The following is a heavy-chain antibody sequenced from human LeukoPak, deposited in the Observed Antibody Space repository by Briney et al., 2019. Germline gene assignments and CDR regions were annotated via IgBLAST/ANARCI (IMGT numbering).Heavy chain of an antibody. CDR1: GGSITSSTYY. Sequence: SETLSLTCTVSGGSITSSTYYWVWIRQPPGKGLEWIGTIYNSGAAYYTPSLKSRVTMSVDTSKNQVSLKLSSVTAADTAVYYCARHKGGTMYASWGQGTLVTVSS. CDR2: IYNSGAA. J-gene: IGHJ5*02. D-gene: IGHD1-7*01. CDR3: ARHKGGTMYAS. V-gene: IGHV4-39*01.